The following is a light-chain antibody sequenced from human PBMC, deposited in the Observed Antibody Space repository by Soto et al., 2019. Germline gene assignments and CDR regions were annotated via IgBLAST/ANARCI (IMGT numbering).Light chain of an antibody. J-gene: IGLJ2*01. CDR1: SSNIGSNY. CDR2: DND. CDR3: GTWDSSLSAGV. Sequence: QSVLTQPPSLSAAPGQKVTISCSGSSSNIGSNYVSWYRQLPGTAPKLLVYDNDNRPSGIPDRFTGSKSGTSATLGITGLQTGDEADYYCGTWDSSLSAGVFGGGTKLTVL. V-gene: IGLV1-51*01.